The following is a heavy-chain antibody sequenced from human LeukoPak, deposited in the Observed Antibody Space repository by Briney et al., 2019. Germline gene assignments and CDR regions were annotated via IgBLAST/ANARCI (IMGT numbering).Heavy chain of an antibody. Sequence: ASVKVSCKASGYTFTSYYIFWVRQAPGQGLEWMGWINPNSGGTNYAQKFQGRVTMTRDTSISTAYMELSRLRSDDTAVYYCARDVGYSYGYGYWGQGTLVTVSS. V-gene: IGHV1-2*02. CDR2: INPNSGGT. CDR3: ARDVGYSYGYGY. J-gene: IGHJ4*02. D-gene: IGHD5-18*01. CDR1: GYTFTSYY.